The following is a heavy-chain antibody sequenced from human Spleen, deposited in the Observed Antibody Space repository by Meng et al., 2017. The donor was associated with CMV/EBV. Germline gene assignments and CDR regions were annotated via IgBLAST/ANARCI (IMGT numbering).Heavy chain of an antibody. Sequence: QLQLQESGPGLVKPSEXLSLTCTVSGGSISSSSYYWGWIRQPPGKGLEWIGSIYYSGSTYYNPSLKSRVTISVDTSKNQFSLKLSSVTAADTAVYYCARVGVVVPAAAIYLGQDIAAAPCYFDYWGQGTLVTVSS. V-gene: IGHV4-39*07. CDR3: ARVGVVVPAAAIYLGQDIAAAPCYFDY. D-gene: IGHD2-2*01. CDR1: GGSISSSSYY. CDR2: IYYSGST. J-gene: IGHJ4*02.